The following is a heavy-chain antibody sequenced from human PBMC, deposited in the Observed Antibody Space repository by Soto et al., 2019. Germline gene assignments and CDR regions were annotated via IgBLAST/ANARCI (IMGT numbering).Heavy chain of an antibody. V-gene: IGHV3-23*01. D-gene: IGHD2-2*01. CDR2: ISGSGG. CDR3: AILRPLPPSIVVVPGAIFTIAMAGSWEGFDI. CDR1: ALTSNISV. J-gene: IGHJ3*02. Sequence: GGSLRLSCAASALTSNISVMSWVRQAPGKGQEWVSGISGSGGGRFTVSRDQPRSTLSLQMNGLRAEDTAVHSCAILRPLPPSIVVVPGAIFTIAMAGSWEGFDIWGQGTMVTVSS.